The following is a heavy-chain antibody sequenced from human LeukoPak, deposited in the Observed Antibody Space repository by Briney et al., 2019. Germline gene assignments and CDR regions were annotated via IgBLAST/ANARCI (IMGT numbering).Heavy chain of an antibody. Sequence: PGRSLRLSCAASGFTFSSYGMHWVRQASGKGLEWVAVISYDGSNKYYADSVKGRFTISRDNSKNTLYLQMNSLRAEDTAVYYCAKRACSITSCYPYYFDNWGQGTLVTVSS. CDR3: AKRACSITSCYPYYFDN. J-gene: IGHJ4*02. CDR1: GFTFSSYG. D-gene: IGHD2-2*01. CDR2: ISYDGSNK. V-gene: IGHV3-30*18.